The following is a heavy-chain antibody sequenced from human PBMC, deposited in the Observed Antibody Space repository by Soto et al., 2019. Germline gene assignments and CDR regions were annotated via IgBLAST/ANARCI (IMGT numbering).Heavy chain of an antibody. V-gene: IGHV3-15*01. CDR1: GFTFTNAW. D-gene: IGHD6-19*01. J-gene: IGHJ3*01. Sequence: EVQLVESGGGLVKPGGSLRLSCAASGFTFTNAWMYWVRQAPGKGLEWVGRIKSKSSGGTIDYAAPVKGRFTISRDDSENTLYLQMNNLETEDTALYYCTTRLTVAGAIYVWGLGKMVTVSS. CDR2: IKSKSSGGTI. CDR3: TTRLTVAGAIYV.